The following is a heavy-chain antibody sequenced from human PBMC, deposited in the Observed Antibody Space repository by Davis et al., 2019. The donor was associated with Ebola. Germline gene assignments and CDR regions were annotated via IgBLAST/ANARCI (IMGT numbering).Heavy chain of an antibody. CDR3: AKSGLSFGVVKYHYGMDV. J-gene: IGHJ6*04. D-gene: IGHD3-3*01. V-gene: IGHV3-11*01. CDR1: GFTFSDYY. CDR2: ISSSGSTI. Sequence: GGSLRLSCAASGFTFSDYYMSWIRQAPGQGLEWVSYISSSGSTIYYADSVKGRFTISRDNAKNSLYLQMNSLRAEDTAVYYCAKSGLSFGVVKYHYGMDVWGKGTTVTVSS.